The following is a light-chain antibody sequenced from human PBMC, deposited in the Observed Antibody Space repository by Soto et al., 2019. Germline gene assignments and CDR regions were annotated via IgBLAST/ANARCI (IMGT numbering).Light chain of an antibody. CDR2: KAS. V-gene: IGKV1-5*03. CDR1: QSISSW. CDR3: QHYNSYPWA. J-gene: IGKJ1*01. Sequence: DIQMTQSPSTLSASVGDRVTITCRASQSISSWLAWYQQKPGKAPKLLIYKASSLESGVPSRFSGSGSGKEFTLTISSLQPDDFATYYGQHYNSYPWAFGQGTKVEIK.